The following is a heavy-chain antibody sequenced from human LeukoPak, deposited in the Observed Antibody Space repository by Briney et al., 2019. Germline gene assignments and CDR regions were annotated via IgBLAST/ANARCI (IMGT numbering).Heavy chain of an antibody. CDR1: GFTFSSYA. CDR2: INSDGSST. CDR3: AREYYDSSGYN. V-gene: IGHV3-74*01. D-gene: IGHD3-22*01. Sequence: GGSLRLSCAASGFTFSSYAMSWVRQAPGKGLVWVSRINSDGSSTSYADSVKGRFTISRDNAKNTLYLQMNSLRAEDTAVYYCAREYYDSSGYNWGQGTLVTVSS. J-gene: IGHJ4*02.